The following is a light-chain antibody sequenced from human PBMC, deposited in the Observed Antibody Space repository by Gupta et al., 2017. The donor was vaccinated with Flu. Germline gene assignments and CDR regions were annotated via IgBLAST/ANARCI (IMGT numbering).Light chain of an antibody. CDR1: QSISRW. Sequence: PSTLSASVGDRVTITGRARQSISRWLAWYQQKPGKAPLLLIYMAATLDSGVPSRFSGSGSGTEFTLTISSLQPDDFATYYCRQENNSPWTFGQGTKVEIK. CDR3: RQENNSPWT. J-gene: IGKJ1*01. V-gene: IGKV1-5*03. CDR2: MAA.